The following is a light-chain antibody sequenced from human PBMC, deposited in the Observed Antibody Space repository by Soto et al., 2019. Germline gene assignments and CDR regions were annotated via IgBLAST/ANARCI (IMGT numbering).Light chain of an antibody. CDR2: DAS. V-gene: IGKV3-11*01. CDR1: QSVSNY. Sequence: EIVLTQSPATLSLSPGERATLSCRASQSVSNYLAWYQQKPGQAPRLLIYDASNRATGIPARFSGSGSGTDFNLTISSLEPEDSALYYCQESSTFGGGTKVEIK. CDR3: QESST. J-gene: IGKJ4*01.